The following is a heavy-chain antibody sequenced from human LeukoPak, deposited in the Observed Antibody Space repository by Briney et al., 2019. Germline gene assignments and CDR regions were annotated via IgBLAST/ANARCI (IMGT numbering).Heavy chain of an antibody. CDR2: ISYDGSNK. CDR1: GFTFSSYA. V-gene: IGHV3-30-3*01. CDR3: VRDSTILRGVIGYFDY. D-gene: IGHD3-10*01. Sequence: GGSLRLSCTASGFTFSSYAMHWVRQAPGKGLEWVAVISYDGSNKYYADSVKGRFTISRDNSKNKVYLQMHSLRAEDTAVYYCVRDSTILRGVIGYFDYWGQGTLVTVS. J-gene: IGHJ4*02.